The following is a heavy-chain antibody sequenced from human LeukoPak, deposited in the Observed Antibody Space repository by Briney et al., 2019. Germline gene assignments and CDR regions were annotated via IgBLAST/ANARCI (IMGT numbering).Heavy chain of an antibody. CDR3: AREDYYGSGSYLSWFDP. CDR2: IHYSGST. Sequence: SETLSLTCTVSGGSISSYYWSWIRQPPGKGLEWIGYIHYSGSTNYNPSLKSRVTISVDTSKNQFSLKLSSVTAADTAVYYCAREDYYGSGSYLSWFDPWGQGTLVTVSS. CDR1: GGSISSYY. D-gene: IGHD3-10*01. J-gene: IGHJ5*02. V-gene: IGHV4-59*01.